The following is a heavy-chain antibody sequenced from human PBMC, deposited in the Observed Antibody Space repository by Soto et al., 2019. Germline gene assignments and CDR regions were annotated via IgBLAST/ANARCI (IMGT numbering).Heavy chain of an antibody. CDR3: AKAVSYGDLHYYYYGMDV. D-gene: IGHD4-17*01. V-gene: IGHV3-21*01. Sequence: PGGSLRLSCAASGFTLSAYSMNWVRQTPGKGLEWVSSISTSSTYIHYADSVKGRFTISRDNAKNSLFLQMNSLTAEDTAVYYCAKAVSYGDLHYYYYGMDVWGQGTTVTVSS. J-gene: IGHJ6*02. CDR1: GFTLSAYS. CDR2: ISTSSTYI.